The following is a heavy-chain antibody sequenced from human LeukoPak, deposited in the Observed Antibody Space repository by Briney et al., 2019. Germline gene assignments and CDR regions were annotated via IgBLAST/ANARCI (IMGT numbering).Heavy chain of an antibody. J-gene: IGHJ4*02. V-gene: IGHV3-15*01. CDR3: TTDVGTDY. Sequence: GGSLRLSCAASGFPLSSYSINWVRQAPGQGLEWVGHIKSKTDGGTTDYAAPVKGRFTISRDDSKNTLYLQMNSLKTEDTAVYYCTTDVGTDYWGQGTLVTVSS. D-gene: IGHD7-27*01. CDR2: IKSKTDGGTT. CDR1: GFPLSSYS.